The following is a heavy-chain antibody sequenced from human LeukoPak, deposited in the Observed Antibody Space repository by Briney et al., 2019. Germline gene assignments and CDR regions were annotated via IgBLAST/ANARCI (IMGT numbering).Heavy chain of an antibody. D-gene: IGHD3-16*02. CDR2: IYHSGST. J-gene: IGHJ3*02. Sequence: SETLSLTCTVSGYSISSGYYWGWIRQPPGKGLEWIGSIYHSGSTYYNPSLKSRVTISVDTSKNQFSLKLSSVTAADTAVYYCARLPDYVWGSYRKGAFDIWGQGTMVTVSS. CDR3: ARLPDYVWGSYRKGAFDI. V-gene: IGHV4-38-2*02. CDR1: GYSISSGYY.